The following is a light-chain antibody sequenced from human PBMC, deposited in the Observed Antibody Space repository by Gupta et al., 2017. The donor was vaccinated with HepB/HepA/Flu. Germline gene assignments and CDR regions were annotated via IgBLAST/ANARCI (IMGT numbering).Light chain of an antibody. CDR2: KAS. Sequence: DTQMTQSPATLSASVGDRVTATCRASQSISGWLAWYQQKPGKAPKLLIHKASSLESGVPSRFSGSGSGTEFTLTISRLQPDDFAIYFCQQYVTYPLTFGGGTKVEI. V-gene: IGKV1-5*03. CDR1: QSISGW. J-gene: IGKJ4*01. CDR3: QQYVTYPLT.